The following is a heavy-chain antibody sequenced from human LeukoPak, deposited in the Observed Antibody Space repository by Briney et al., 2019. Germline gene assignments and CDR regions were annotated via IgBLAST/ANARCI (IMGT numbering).Heavy chain of an antibody. CDR2: IRYDGNNK. Sequence: PGGSLRLSCAASGFTSSSYGMHWVRQAPGKGLEWVAFIRYDGNNKYYADSVKGRFTISRDNSKNTLYLQMNSLRTEDTAVYYCARSQGTIPDSVPLDIWGQGTMVTVSS. D-gene: IGHD5/OR15-5a*01. CDR3: ARSQGTIPDSVPLDI. V-gene: IGHV3-30*02. CDR1: GFTSSSYG. J-gene: IGHJ3*02.